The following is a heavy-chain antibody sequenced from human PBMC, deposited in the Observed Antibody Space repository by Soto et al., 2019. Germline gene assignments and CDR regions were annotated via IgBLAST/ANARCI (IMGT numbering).Heavy chain of an antibody. J-gene: IGHJ4*02. CDR1: GFTLSSYS. CDR2: ISSSSSTI. D-gene: IGHD3-9*01. V-gene: IGHV3-48*01. CDR3: ARVPLRYFDWYPD. Sequence: GGSLRLSCAASGFTLSSYSMNWVRQAPGKGLEWVSYISSSSSTIYYADSVKGRFTISRDNAKNSLYLQMNSLRAEDTAVYYCARVPLRYFDWYPDWGQGTLVTVSS.